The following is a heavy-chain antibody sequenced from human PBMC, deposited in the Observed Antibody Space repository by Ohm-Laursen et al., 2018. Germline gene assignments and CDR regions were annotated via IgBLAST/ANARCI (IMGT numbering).Heavy chain of an antibody. Sequence: SLRLSCAASGFTFSSYAMSWVRQAPGKGLEWVSGTSGSGFTTHYVDSVMGRFTISRDNPKNSLYLQMNSLRAEDTAVYYCARGGGNFDLWGRGTLVTVSS. CDR3: ARGGGNFDL. V-gene: IGHV3-48*03. J-gene: IGHJ2*01. CDR2: TSGSGFTT. CDR1: GFTFSSYA. D-gene: IGHD3-10*01.